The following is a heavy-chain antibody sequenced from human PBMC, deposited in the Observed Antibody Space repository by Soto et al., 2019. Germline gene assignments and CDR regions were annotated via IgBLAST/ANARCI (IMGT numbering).Heavy chain of an antibody. CDR3: ARVNYYGSGSYYNYYYYGMDV. V-gene: IGHV3-33*01. J-gene: IGHJ6*02. D-gene: IGHD3-10*01. CDR1: GFTFSSYG. Sequence: PGGSLRLSCAASGFTFSSYGMHWVRQAPGKGLEWVAVIWYDGSNKYYADSVKGRFTISRDNSKNTLYLQMNSLGAEDTAVYYCARVNYYGSGSYYNYYYYGMDVWGQGTTVTVSS. CDR2: IWYDGSNK.